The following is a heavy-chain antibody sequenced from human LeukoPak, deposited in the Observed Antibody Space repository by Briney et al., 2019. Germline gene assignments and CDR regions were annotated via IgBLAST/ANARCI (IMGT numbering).Heavy chain of an antibody. V-gene: IGHV3-30*03. Sequence: GRSLRLSCAASGFTFSSYGMHWVRQAPGKGLEWVAVISYDGSNKYYADSVKGRFTISRDNSKNTLYLQMNSLRVEDTAVYYCARAPPSNGYSYHFDIWGQGTMVTVSS. CDR1: GFTFSSYG. CDR2: ISYDGSNK. CDR3: ARAPPSNGYSYHFDI. J-gene: IGHJ3*02. D-gene: IGHD5-18*01.